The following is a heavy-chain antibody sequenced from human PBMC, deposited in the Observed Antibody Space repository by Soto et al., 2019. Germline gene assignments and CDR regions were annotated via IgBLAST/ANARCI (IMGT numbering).Heavy chain of an antibody. Sequence: AASVKVSCKASGGTFSTYSRSWVLQAPGQGLEWMGGIIPMFGAAKYAQKFQGRVTITADESTTTAYMELSSLGSDDTAVYYCARLPDYFTRSGYYYGVDYWGQGPLVTVSS. CDR2: IIPMFGAA. CDR1: GGTFSTYS. CDR3: ARLPDYFTRSGYYYGVDY. V-gene: IGHV1-69*13. D-gene: IGHD3-22*01. J-gene: IGHJ4*02.